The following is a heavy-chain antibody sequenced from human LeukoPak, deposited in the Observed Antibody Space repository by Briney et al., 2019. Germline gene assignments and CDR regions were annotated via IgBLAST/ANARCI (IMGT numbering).Heavy chain of an antibody. D-gene: IGHD3-10*01. Sequence: ASVKVSCKASGYTFTSYGVSWVRQAPGQGLEWMGWISAYNGNTNYAQKLQGRFTMTTDTSTSTAYMELRSLRSDDTAVYYCARIRDYYGSGSYSYCFDYWGQGTLVTVSS. CDR1: GYTFTSYG. J-gene: IGHJ4*02. V-gene: IGHV1-18*01. CDR3: ARIRDYYGSGSYSYCFDY. CDR2: ISAYNGNT.